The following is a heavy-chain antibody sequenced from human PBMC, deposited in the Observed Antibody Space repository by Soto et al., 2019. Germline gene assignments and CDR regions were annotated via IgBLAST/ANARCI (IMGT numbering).Heavy chain of an antibody. CDR3: AKNPDFWSWGMDV. CDR1: GFTFSSYA. J-gene: IGHJ6*02. Sequence: PGGSLRLSXAASGFTFSSYAMTWVRQAPGKGLEWVSIISSSGDGTYYADSVKGRFTISRDNSQNTLILQMHSLRADDTAVYYCAKNPDFWSWGMDVWGQGTSVTVS. CDR2: ISSSGDGT. D-gene: IGHD3-3*01. V-gene: IGHV3-23*01.